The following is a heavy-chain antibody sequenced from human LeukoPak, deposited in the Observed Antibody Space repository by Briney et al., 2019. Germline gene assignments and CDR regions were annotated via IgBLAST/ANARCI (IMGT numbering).Heavy chain of an antibody. Sequence: GSLRLSCAASGFSFRSYVMSWVRQAPGKGLEWVSAIGDNGDTTYYADSVEGRFTISRDNSKNTVFLQMNSLRAEDTAVYYCARHDRSMRFFDYWGQGTLVTVSS. V-gene: IGHV3-23*01. CDR3: ARHDRSMRFFDY. D-gene: IGHD1-1*01. J-gene: IGHJ4*02. CDR2: IGDNGDTT. CDR1: GFSFRSYV.